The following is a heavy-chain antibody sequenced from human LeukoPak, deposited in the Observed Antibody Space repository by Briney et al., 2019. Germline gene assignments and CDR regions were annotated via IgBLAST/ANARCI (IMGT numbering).Heavy chain of an antibody. D-gene: IGHD6-13*01. Sequence: PGGSLRLSCAASGFTFSSYSMNWVRQAPGKGLEWVSSISSSSSYIYYADSVKGRSTISRDNSKNTLYLQMNSLRAEDTAVYYCAWAAAGLDYWGQGTLVTVSS. CDR3: AWAAAGLDY. CDR2: ISSSSSYI. J-gene: IGHJ4*02. CDR1: GFTFSSYS. V-gene: IGHV3-21*01.